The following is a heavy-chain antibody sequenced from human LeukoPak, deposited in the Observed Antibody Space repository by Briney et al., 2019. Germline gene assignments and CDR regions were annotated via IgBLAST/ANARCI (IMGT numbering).Heavy chain of an antibody. V-gene: IGHV3-48*03. CDR2: ITSSGSAI. J-gene: IGHJ3*02. CDR1: GFTFSSYE. CDR3: ARGVYSGYAFNAFDI. Sequence: GGSLTLPCAASGFTFSSYEKNWVRQAPGKGLEWVSYITSSGSAIYDADSVKGRFTVSRDNAKNSVYLQMNSLRADDTAVYYCARGVYSGYAFNAFDIWGQGTMVTVSS. D-gene: IGHD5-12*01.